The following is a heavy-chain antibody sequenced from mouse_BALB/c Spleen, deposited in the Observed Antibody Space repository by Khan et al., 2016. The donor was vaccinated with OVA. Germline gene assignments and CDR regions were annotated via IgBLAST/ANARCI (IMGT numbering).Heavy chain of an antibody. CDR2: ISAGGSS. J-gene: IGHJ2*01. CDR3: ARLEDI. CDR1: GFTLTSYG. V-gene: IGHV2-9*02. D-gene: IGHD1-3*01. Sequence: QMQLEQSGPGLVAPSQSLSITCTVSGFTLTSYGVHWVRQPPGKGLEWLGVISAGGSSTYYSAPLTRLSICKDNSYTQVCLKMSSLQTEDTAVYCCARLEDIWGQGTTLTVSA.